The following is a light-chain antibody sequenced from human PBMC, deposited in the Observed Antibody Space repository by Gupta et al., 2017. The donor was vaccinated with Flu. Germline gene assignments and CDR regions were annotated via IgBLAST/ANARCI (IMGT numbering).Light chain of an antibody. V-gene: IGKV1-39*01. CDR1: QSISSY. Sequence: DIQMTQSPSSLSASVGDRVTITCRASQSISSYLNWYQQKPGKAPKVLIYAASSLQSGVPSRFSGSGSGTDFTLTISRLQPEDFATYYCQQSYSLWTFGQGTKVEIK. CDR2: AAS. J-gene: IGKJ1*01. CDR3: QQSYSLWT.